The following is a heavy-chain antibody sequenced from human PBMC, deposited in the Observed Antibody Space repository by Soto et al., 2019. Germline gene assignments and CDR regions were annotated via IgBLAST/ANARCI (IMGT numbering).Heavy chain of an antibody. CDR1: GGTFSSYA. V-gene: IGHV1-69*12. CDR3: ARVRVRFLEWLGSEG. J-gene: IGHJ4*02. CDR2: IIPIFGTA. Sequence: QVQLVQSGAEVKKPGSSVKVSCKASGGTFSSYAISWVRQAPGQGLEWMGGIIPIFGTANYAQKFQGRVTITADDATSTAYMELSSLRSEDTAVYYCARVRVRFLEWLGSEGWGQGTLVTVSS. D-gene: IGHD3-3*01.